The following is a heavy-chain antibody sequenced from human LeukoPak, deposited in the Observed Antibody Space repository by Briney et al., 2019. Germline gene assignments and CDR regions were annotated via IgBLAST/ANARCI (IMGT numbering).Heavy chain of an antibody. Sequence: SETLSLTCTVSGGSISSSGYYWAWIRQPPGKGLEWIGNIYHSGGTYYNPSLKSRVTISVDTPKNQFSLNLSSVTAADTAVYYCARLLGFYNLDYWGQGTLVTVSS. CDR2: IYHSGGT. V-gene: IGHV4-39*01. CDR1: GGSISSSGYY. D-gene: IGHD5-24*01. CDR3: ARLLGFYNLDY. J-gene: IGHJ4*02.